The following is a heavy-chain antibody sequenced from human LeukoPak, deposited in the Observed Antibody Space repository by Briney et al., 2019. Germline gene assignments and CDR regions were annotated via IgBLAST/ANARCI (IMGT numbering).Heavy chain of an antibody. J-gene: IGHJ4*02. Sequence: GGSLRLSCAASGFTISRHWMHWVRQAPGKGLVWISRINSDGSDTDYADFVKGRFTISRDNAKNTLYPEMNSLRAEDMAVYYCAIGVVITTAFDNWGQGTLVTVSS. D-gene: IGHD3-22*01. CDR3: AIGVVITTAFDN. V-gene: IGHV3-74*01. CDR2: INSDGSDT. CDR1: GFTISRHW.